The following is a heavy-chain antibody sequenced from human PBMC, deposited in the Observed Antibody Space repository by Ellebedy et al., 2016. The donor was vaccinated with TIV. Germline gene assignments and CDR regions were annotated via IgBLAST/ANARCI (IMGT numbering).Heavy chain of an antibody. D-gene: IGHD4-23*01. CDR3: ARDTEATTGGRDYNYYGMDV. V-gene: IGHV4-39*02. CDR2: IYYSGNT. CDR1: GGSISSSSNYY. J-gene: IGHJ6*02. Sequence: SETLSLTCTVSGGSISSSSNYYWGWLRQPPGKGLEWIGSIYYSGNTYYNPSLTSRVTISVDTSKNQFFLTLTSVTAADRAVYYCARDTEATTGGRDYNYYGMDVWGQGTTVTVSS.